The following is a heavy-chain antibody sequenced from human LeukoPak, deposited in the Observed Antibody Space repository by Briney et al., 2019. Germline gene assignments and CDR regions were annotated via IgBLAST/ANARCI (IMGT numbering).Heavy chain of an antibody. Sequence: GGSLRLSCAVSGFTFDDYGMSWVRQAPGKGLEWVSGINWNGGSTGYADSVKGRFTISRDNAKNSLYLQMNSLRAEDMALYYCAKGLHYYDSSGYYYSEYFQHWGQGTLVTVSS. D-gene: IGHD3-22*01. CDR1: GFTFDDYG. V-gene: IGHV3-20*04. J-gene: IGHJ1*01. CDR3: AKGLHYYDSSGYYYSEYFQH. CDR2: INWNGGST.